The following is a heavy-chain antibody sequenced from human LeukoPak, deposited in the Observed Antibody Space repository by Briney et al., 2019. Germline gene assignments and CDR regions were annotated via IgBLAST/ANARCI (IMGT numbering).Heavy chain of an antibody. D-gene: IGHD6-13*01. CDR3: ARGFSSHNWFDP. CDR2: MNPISGDT. CDR1: GYTFTSYD. J-gene: IGHJ5*02. V-gene: IGHV1-8*01. Sequence: GASVKVSCKASGYTFTSYDINWVRQATGQGLEWMGWMNPISGDTGHAQKFQGRVTITRNTSISTAYMELSSLRSEDTAVYYCARGFSSHNWFDPWGQGTLVTVSS.